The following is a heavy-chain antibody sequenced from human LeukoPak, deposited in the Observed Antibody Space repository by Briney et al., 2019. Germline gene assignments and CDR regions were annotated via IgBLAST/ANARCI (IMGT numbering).Heavy chain of an antibody. V-gene: IGHV4-34*01. CDR3: ARGYCSGGSCYSYYYYNYMDV. Sequence: SETLSLTCAVYGGSFSDYYWSWIRQSPGKGLEWIGEINHSGSTTNYNPSLKNRVTISVDTSKKQFSLKLSSVTAADTAVYYCARGYCSGGSCYSYYYYNYMDVWGKGTTVTVSS. CDR2: INHSGSTT. D-gene: IGHD2-15*01. J-gene: IGHJ6*03. CDR1: GGSFSDYY.